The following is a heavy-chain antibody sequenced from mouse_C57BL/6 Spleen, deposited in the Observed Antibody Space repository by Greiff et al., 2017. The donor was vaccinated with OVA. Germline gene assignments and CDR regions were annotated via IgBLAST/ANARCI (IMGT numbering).Heavy chain of an antibody. CDR2: IYPGDGDT. D-gene: IGHD3-1*01. CDR1: GYAFSSSW. V-gene: IGHV1-82*01. Sequence: QVQLQQSGPELVKPGASVKISCKASGYAFSSSWMNWVKQRPGTGLEWIGRIYPGDGDTNYNGKFKGKATLTADKSSSTAYMQLSSLTSEDSAVYFCARDARRGYFDVWGTGTTVTVSS. CDR3: ARDARRGYFDV. J-gene: IGHJ1*03.